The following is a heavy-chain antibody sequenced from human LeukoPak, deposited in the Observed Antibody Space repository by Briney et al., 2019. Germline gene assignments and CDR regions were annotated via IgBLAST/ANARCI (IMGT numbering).Heavy chain of an antibody. CDR1: GYTFTSYG. V-gene: IGHV1-18*01. J-gene: IGHJ3*02. D-gene: IGHD6-19*01. CDR2: ISAYNGNT. CDR3: ARDPGSGWSPHAFDI. Sequence: ASVKVSCKASGYTFTSYGISWVRQAPGQGLEWMGWISAYNGNTNYAQKLQGRVTMTTDTSTSTAYMELRSLRSDDTAVYYCARDPGSGWSPHAFDIWGQGIMVTVSS.